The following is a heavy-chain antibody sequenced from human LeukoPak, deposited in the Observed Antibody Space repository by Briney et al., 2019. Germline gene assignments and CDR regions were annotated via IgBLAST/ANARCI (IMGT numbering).Heavy chain of an antibody. CDR1: GFTFSTYA. J-gene: IGHJ4*02. Sequence: GGSLRLSCSASGFTFSTYAIHWVRQAPGKGLEYVSGISANGGSTYYTDPVKGRFTISRDNSKNTLYLQMSSLRADDTAVYYCVIFVPSYSFDYWSQGTLVTVSS. V-gene: IGHV3-64D*09. CDR3: VIFVPSYSFDY. CDR2: ISANGGST. D-gene: IGHD2-2*01.